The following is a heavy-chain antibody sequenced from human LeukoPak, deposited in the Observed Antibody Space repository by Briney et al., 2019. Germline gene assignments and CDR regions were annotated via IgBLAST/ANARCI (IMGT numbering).Heavy chain of an antibody. V-gene: IGHV4-61*01. Sequence: SETLSLTCTVSGGSISSSSYYWGWIRQPPGKGLEWIGYIYYSGSTNYNPSLKSRVTISVDTSKNQFSLKLSSVTAADTAVYYCARESNYYDSSGRSAPFDYWGQGTLVTVSS. CDR1: GGSISSSSYY. D-gene: IGHD3-22*01. CDR2: IYYSGST. J-gene: IGHJ4*02. CDR3: ARESNYYDSSGRSAPFDY.